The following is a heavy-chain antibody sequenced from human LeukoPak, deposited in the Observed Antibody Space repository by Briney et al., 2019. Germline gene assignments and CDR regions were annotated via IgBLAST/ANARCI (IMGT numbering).Heavy chain of an antibody. V-gene: IGHV3-23*01. CDR3: AKRLWSPDY. Sequence: GGSLRLSCAASGFTFSSYGMSWVRQAPGKGLEWVSSISGSGGGTYYADSVKGRFTISRDNSKNTLFLQMNSLRAEDTAVYYCAKRLWSPDYWGQGTLVTVSS. CDR1: GFTFSSYG. D-gene: IGHD3-10*01. CDR2: ISGSGGGT. J-gene: IGHJ4*02.